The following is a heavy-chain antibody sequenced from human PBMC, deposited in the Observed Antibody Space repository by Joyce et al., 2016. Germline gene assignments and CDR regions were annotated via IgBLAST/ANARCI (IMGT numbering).Heavy chain of an antibody. CDR2: IHFSGTT. D-gene: IGHD2-2*01. Sequence: QVHLQESGPGLVKPSETLSLTCTVSGDSVTNTDYYWNWIRQPPGKGLEWIAFIHFSGTTYYNPSLKSRVTMSRDTSKNQLSLELTSVAIADTAVYYCARGGDAHKGGQDWGQGTLVTVSS. J-gene: IGHJ1*01. CDR1: GDSVTNTDYY. CDR3: ARGGDAHKGGQD. V-gene: IGHV4-61*08.